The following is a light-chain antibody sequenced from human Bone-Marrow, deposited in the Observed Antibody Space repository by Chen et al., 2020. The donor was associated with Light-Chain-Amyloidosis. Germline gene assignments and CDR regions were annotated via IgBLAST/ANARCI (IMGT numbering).Light chain of an antibody. V-gene: IGLV3-25*03. CDR3: QSADSSGTYDVI. CDR2: RDT. J-gene: IGLJ2*01. CDR1: DLPTKY. Sequence: SYELTQPPSVSVSPGQTARITCSGDDLPTKYAYWYQQKPGQAPVRGIHRDTERPSGISERFSGSSSVTTATLTISGVQAQDEADYHCQSADSSGTYDVIFGGGTKLTVL.